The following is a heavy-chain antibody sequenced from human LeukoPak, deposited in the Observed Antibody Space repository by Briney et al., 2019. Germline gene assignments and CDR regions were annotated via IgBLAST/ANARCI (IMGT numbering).Heavy chain of an antibody. V-gene: IGHV3-30*02. J-gene: IGHJ4*02. CDR3: AKALHEGRGAYPIYYFDY. CDR1: GFTFSSYG. D-gene: IGHD3-10*01. CDR2: IRYDGSKK. Sequence: PGGSLRLSCAASGFTFSSYGMHWVRQAPGKGLEWVAFIRYDGSKKYYADSVKGRFTISRDNSKNTLYLQMNSLRAEDTAVYYCAKALHEGRGAYPIYYFDYWGQGTLVTVSS.